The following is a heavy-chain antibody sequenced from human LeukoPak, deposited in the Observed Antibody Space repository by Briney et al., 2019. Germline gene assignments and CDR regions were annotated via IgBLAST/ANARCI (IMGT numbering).Heavy chain of an antibody. CDR3: ARGETSIAARPWWFDP. D-gene: IGHD6-6*01. V-gene: IGHV4-59*01. Sequence: PSETLSLTCTVSGGSISSYYWSWIRQPPGKGLEWIGNIYYSGSTNYNPSLKSRVTISVDTSKSQFSLKLSSVTAADTAVYYRARGETSIAARPWWFDPWGQGTLVTVSS. CDR2: IYYSGST. CDR1: GGSISSYY. J-gene: IGHJ5*02.